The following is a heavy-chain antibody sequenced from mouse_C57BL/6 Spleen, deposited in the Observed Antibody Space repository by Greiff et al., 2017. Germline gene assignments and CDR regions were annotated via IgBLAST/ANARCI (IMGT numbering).Heavy chain of an antibody. CDR3: ASSGGDVQLRPSWFAY. Sequence: QVQLQQSGAELVKPGASVKMSCKASGYTFTSYWITWVKQRPGQGLEWIGDIYPGSGSTNYNEKFKSKATLTVDTSSSTAYMQLSSLTSEDSAVYYCASSGGDVQLRPSWFAYWGQGTLVTVSA. D-gene: IGHD3-2*02. CDR2: IYPGSGST. V-gene: IGHV1-55*01. J-gene: IGHJ3*01. CDR1: GYTFTSYW.